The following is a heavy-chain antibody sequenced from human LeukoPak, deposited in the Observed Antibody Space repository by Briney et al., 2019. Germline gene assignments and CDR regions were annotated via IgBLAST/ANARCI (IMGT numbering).Heavy chain of an antibody. J-gene: IGHJ6*03. CDR3: ARGGKRDSYGYWPNYYYYMDV. Sequence: GGSLRLSCAASGFTFSSYGMSWVRQAPGKGLEWVSAISGSGGSTYYADSVKGRFTISRDNSKNTLYLQMYSLRAEDTAVYYCARGGKRDSYGYWPNYYYYMDVWGKGTTVTVSS. V-gene: IGHV3-23*01. CDR1: GFTFSSYG. CDR2: ISGSGGST. D-gene: IGHD5-18*01.